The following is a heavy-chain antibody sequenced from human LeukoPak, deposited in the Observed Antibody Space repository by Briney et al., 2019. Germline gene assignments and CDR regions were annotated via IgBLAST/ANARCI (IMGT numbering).Heavy chain of an antibody. CDR2: IYYSGST. D-gene: IGHD6-13*01. J-gene: IGHJ3*02. CDR1: GGSISSYY. V-gene: IGHV4-59*08. CDR3: ARHSSSWTPCAFDI. Sequence: KPSETLSLTCTVSGGSISSYYWSWIRQPPGKGLEWIGYIYYSGSTNYNPSLKSRVTISVDTSKNQFSLKLSSVTAADTAVYYCARHSSSWTPCAFDIWGQGTMVTVSS.